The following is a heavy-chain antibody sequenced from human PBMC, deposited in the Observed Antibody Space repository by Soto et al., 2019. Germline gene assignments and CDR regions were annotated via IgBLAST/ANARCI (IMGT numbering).Heavy chain of an antibody. V-gene: IGHV4-59*01. CDR3: ARLYCTNGVCKEDWFDP. D-gene: IGHD2-8*01. CDR2: IYYSGTT. CDR1: GGSTRNYC. Sequence: SETLSLTCTVSGGSTRNYCWSWIRQPPGKGLEWIGCIYYSGTTNYNSSLKSRVTISLDTSKNQFSLRLRSVTAADTAMYYCARLYCTNGVCKEDWFDPWGQGTLVTVSS. J-gene: IGHJ5*02.